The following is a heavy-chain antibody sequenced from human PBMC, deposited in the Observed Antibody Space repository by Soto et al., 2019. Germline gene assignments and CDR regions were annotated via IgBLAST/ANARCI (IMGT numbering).Heavy chain of an antibody. D-gene: IGHD6-19*01. CDR2: INHSGST. V-gene: IGHV4-34*01. J-gene: IGHJ3*02. CDR1: GGSFSGYY. CDR3: ARRPAYSSGRDAFDI. Sequence: SETLSLTCAVYGGSFSGYYWSWIRQPPGKGLEWIGEINHSGSTNYNPSLKSRVTISVDTSKNQFSLKLSSVTAADTAVYYCARRPAYSSGRDAFDIWGQGTMVTVSS.